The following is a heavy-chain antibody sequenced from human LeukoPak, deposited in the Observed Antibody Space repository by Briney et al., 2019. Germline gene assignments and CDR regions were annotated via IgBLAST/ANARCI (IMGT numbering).Heavy chain of an antibody. V-gene: IGHV4-59*01. CDR1: GGSISSYY. Sequence: SETLSLTCTVSGGSISSYYWSWIRQPPGKGLEWIGYIYYTGSTNYNPSLKSRVTISVDTSKNQFSLKLSSVTAADTAVYYCARYRYYYDSSGYYYYYMDVWGKGTTVTISS. CDR2: IYYTGST. J-gene: IGHJ6*03. CDR3: ARYRYYYDSSGYYYYYMDV. D-gene: IGHD3-22*01.